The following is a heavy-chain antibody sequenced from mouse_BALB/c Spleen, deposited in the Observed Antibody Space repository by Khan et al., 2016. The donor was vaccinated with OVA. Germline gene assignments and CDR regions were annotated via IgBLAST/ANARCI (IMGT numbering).Heavy chain of an antibody. D-gene: IGHD2-10*02. V-gene: IGHV1S56*01. CDR1: GYTFTTYY. CDR2: IYPGNVNT. Sequence: QVQLQQSGPELVKPGASVRISCKASGYTFTTYYIHWVRQRPGQGLEWIGWIYPGNVNTKYNERFKGKATLTADKSSSTAYIHLSSLTSEDSAVYFCARDEYCVGDAMDYWGQGTSVTVSS. CDR3: ARDEYCVGDAMDY. J-gene: IGHJ4*01.